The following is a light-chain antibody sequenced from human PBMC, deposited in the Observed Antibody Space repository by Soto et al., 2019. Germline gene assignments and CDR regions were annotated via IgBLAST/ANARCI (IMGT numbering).Light chain of an antibody. CDR2: GAF. CDR3: QQRNIWPPVT. J-gene: IGKJ5*01. CDR1: PSVTNY. V-gene: IGKV3-11*01. Sequence: EIVLTQSLATLSLSPGERATLSCRASPSVTNYLAWYQQKPGQPPRLLIYGAFNRAAGIPARFSGSGSGTDSTLTISSLEPEDSAVYYCQQRNIWPPVTFGQGTRLEIK.